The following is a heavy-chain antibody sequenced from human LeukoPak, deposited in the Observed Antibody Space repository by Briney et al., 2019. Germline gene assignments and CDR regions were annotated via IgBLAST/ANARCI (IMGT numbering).Heavy chain of an antibody. CDR2: INSDGSST. V-gene: IGHV3-74*01. Sequence: GGSLRLSCAASRFTFNTYWMHWVRQAPGKGLVWVSRINSDGSSTSYADSVKGRFTISRDNAKNTLYLQMNSLRAEDTAVYYCARRSAARDAFDIWGQGTMVTVSS. D-gene: IGHD6-6*01. J-gene: IGHJ3*02. CDR1: RFTFNTYW. CDR3: ARRSAARDAFDI.